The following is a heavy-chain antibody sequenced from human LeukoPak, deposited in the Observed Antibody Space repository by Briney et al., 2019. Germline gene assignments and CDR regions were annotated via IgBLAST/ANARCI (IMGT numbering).Heavy chain of an antibody. CDR3: ARGQWLDNS. J-gene: IGHJ4*02. CDR1: GGSFSGYY. D-gene: IGHD6-19*01. Sequence: SETLSLTCAVYGGSFSGYYWSWIRQPPGKELEWIGEINHSGSTNYNPSLKSRVTISVDTSKNQFSLKLSSVTAADTAVYYCARGQWLDNSWGQGTLVTVSS. V-gene: IGHV4-34*01. CDR2: INHSGST.